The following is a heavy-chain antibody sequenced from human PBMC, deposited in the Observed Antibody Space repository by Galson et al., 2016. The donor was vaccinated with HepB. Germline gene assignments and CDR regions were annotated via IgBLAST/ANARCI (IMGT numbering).Heavy chain of an antibody. J-gene: IGHJ4*02. CDR3: ARGGGEYEVVDD. CDR2: IDPSDSYT. Sequence: QSGAEVKKPGESLRISCKVSGYRFISYWISWMRQMPGKGLEWMGRIDPSDSYTNYSPSFQGHVTFSADNFINTAYLQWSSLKASDTAMYYCARGGGEYEVVDDWGQGTLVTVSS. D-gene: IGHD4-17*01. V-gene: IGHV5-10-1*01. CDR1: GYRFISYW.